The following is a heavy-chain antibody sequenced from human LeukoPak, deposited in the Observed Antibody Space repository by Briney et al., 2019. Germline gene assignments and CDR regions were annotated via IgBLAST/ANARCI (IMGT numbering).Heavy chain of an antibody. J-gene: IGHJ6*02. V-gene: IGHV4-34*01. CDR2: INHSGST. CDR3: ARTSYDFWSGYSSYYYYYYSMDV. CDR1: GGSFSGYY. D-gene: IGHD3-3*01. Sequence: PSETLSLTCAVYGGSFSGYYWSWIRQPPGKGLEWIGEINHSGSTNYNPSLKSRVTISVDTSKNQFSLKLSSVTAADTAVYYCARTSYDFWSGYSSYYYYYYSMDVWGQGTTVTVSS.